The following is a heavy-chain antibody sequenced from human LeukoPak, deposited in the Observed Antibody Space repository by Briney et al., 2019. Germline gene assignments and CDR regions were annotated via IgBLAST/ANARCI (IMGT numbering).Heavy chain of an antibody. CDR3: AKGPFDSTVNNWFDP. V-gene: IGHV3-11*01. CDR1: GFTFNDYY. J-gene: IGHJ5*02. CDR2: VGGSGGSI. Sequence: PGGSLRLSCVGSGFTFNDYYMSWIRQAPGKGLEWISYVGGSGGSIYYADSVKGRFTISRDNSKNTLYLQMNSLRAEDTAVYYCAKGPFDSTVNNWFDPWGQGTLVTVSS. D-gene: IGHD4-17*01.